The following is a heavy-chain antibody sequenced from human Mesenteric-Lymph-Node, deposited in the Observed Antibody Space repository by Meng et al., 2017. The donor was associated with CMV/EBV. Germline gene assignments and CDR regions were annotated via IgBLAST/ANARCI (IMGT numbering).Heavy chain of an antibody. D-gene: IGHD3-10*01. CDR3: ARAAYYYGSGSYFFDY. Sequence: GYTFTTYPIHWVRQAPGQRHEWMGWINAGNGDTKYSQKFQGRVTITRDTSASTAYMELSSLRSEDTAVYYCARAAYYYGSGSYFFDYWGQGTLVTVSS. J-gene: IGHJ4*02. CDR2: INAGNGDT. V-gene: IGHV1-3*01. CDR1: GYTFTTYP.